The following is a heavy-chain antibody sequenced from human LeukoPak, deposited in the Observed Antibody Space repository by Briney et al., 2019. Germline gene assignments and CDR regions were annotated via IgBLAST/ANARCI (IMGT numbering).Heavy chain of an antibody. D-gene: IGHD3-22*01. CDR2: IYYSGST. J-gene: IGHJ4*02. Sequence: PSETLSLTCTVSGGSISSYYWSWIRQPPGKGLEWIGYIYYSGSTNYNPSLNSRVTISVDTSKNQFSLKLSSVTAADTAVYYCARVRKEDYYDSSGYYYYFDYWGQGTLVTVSS. CDR1: GGSISSYY. V-gene: IGHV4-59*01. CDR3: ARVRKEDYYDSSGYYYYFDY.